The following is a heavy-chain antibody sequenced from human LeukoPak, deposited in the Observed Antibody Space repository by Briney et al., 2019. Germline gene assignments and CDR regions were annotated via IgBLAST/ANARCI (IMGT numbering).Heavy chain of an antibody. J-gene: IGHJ4*02. Sequence: GGSLRLSCATSGFTFSTFWMHWVRQAPGKGLVWVARIHADASRAVYGGAVQGRFTISRDNSENTLYLQMNSLRAEDTAVYYCAKESCSSRCNFDYWGQGTLVTVSS. CDR1: GFTFSTFW. D-gene: IGHD2-2*01. CDR2: IHADASRA. V-gene: IGHV3-74*01. CDR3: AKESCSSRCNFDY.